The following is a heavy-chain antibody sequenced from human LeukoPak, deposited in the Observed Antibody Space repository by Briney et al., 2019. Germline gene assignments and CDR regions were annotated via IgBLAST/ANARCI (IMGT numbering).Heavy chain of an antibody. CDR2: INPNSGGT. V-gene: IGHV1-2*02. CDR1: GYTFTGYY. D-gene: IGHD3-10*02. J-gene: IGHJ6*02. CDR3: ARDYVRASYGMDV. Sequence: GASVKVSCKASGYTFTGYYMRWVRQAPGQGLEWMGWINPNSGGTNYAQKFQGRVTMTRDTSISTAYMELSRLRSDDTAVYYCARDYVRASYGMDVWGQGTTVTVSS.